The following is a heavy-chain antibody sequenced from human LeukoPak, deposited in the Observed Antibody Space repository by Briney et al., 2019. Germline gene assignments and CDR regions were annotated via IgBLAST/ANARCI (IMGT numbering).Heavy chain of an antibody. CDR1: GYTFTSYY. V-gene: IGHV1-46*01. CDR3: ARVYGEDAFDI. CDR2: INPSGGST. D-gene: IGHD4-17*01. Sequence: ASVKVSCTASGYTFTSYYMHWVRQAPGQGLEWMGIINPSGGSTSYAQKFQGRVTMTRDMSTSTVYMELSSLRSEDTAVYYCARVYGEDAFDIWGQGTMVTVSS. J-gene: IGHJ3*02.